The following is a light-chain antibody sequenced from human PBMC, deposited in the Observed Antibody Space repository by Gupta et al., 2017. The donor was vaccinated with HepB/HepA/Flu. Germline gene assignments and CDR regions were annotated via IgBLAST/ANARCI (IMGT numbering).Light chain of an antibody. Sequence: SYVLTQPPSVSVAPGQTASLTCGGNNIGTKSVHWYQQKPGQAPVLVVYDNSDRPSGIPERFSGSNSGNTATLTITKVEAGDEAEYYCQVWHISSDHLRVFGGGTELTVL. J-gene: IGLJ3*02. CDR1: NIGTKS. V-gene: IGLV3-21*02. CDR2: DNS. CDR3: QVWHISSDHLRV.